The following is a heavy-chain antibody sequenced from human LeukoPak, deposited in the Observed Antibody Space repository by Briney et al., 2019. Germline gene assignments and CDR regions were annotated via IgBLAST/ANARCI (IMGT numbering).Heavy chain of an antibody. D-gene: IGHD3-9*01. CDR3: ARANDNYYYYYMDV. J-gene: IGHJ6*03. CDR2: ISSSSSYI. V-gene: IGHV3-21*01. CDR1: GFTFSSYW. Sequence: GGSLRLSCAASGFTFSSYWMSWVRQAPGKGLEWVSSISSSSSYIYYADSVKGRFTISRDNAKNSLYLQMNSLRAEDTAVYYCARANDNYYYYYMDVWGKGTTVTISS.